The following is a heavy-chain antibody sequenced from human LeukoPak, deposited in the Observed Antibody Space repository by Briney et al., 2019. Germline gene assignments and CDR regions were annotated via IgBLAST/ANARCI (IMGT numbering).Heavy chain of an antibody. V-gene: IGHV1-2*06. D-gene: IGHD3-22*01. CDR3: ASLPTYCYDSSDGDY. CDR1: GYTFTGYY. CDR2: INPNSGGT. Sequence: ASVKVSCKASGYTFTGYYMHWVRQAPGQGLEWMGRINPNSGGTNYAQKFQGRVTMTRDTSISTAYMELSRLRSDDTAVYYCASLPTYCYDSSDGDYWGQGTLVTVSS. J-gene: IGHJ4*02.